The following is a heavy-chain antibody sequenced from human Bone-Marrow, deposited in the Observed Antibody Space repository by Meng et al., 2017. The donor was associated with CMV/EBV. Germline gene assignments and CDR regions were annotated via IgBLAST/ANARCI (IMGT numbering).Heavy chain of an antibody. Sequence: QGKRVRSGAGVTNPGASVKVSCKASGYTLTSYGISWVRQAPGQGLEWMGWISAYNGNTNYAQKLQGRVTMTTDTSTSTVYMELRSLRSDDTAVYYCARDRAGGGYFDYWGQGTLVTVSS. V-gene: IGHV1-18*01. CDR2: ISAYNGNT. J-gene: IGHJ4*02. CDR3: ARDRAGGGYFDY. CDR1: GYTLTSYG. D-gene: IGHD3-10*01.